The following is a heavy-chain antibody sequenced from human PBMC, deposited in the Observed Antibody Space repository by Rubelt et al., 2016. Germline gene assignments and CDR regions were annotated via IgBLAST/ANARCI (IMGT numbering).Heavy chain of an antibody. D-gene: IGHD2-2*01. CDR3: ATQGYCSSTSCYGAY. Sequence: EVQLVESGGGLVQPGGSLRLSCAASGFTFSTYSMNWVRQAPGNGLEWVSYFSSSTSTIYYADSVKGRLTSFRDNAKTALYLEMHSRRDEDTAVYYCATQGYCSSTSCYGAYWGQGTLVTVSS. CDR1: GFTFSTYS. J-gene: IGHJ4*02. CDR2: FSSSTSTI. V-gene: IGHV3-48*02.